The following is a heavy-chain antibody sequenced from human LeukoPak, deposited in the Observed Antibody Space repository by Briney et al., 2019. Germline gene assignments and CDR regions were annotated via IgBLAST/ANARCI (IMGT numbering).Heavy chain of an antibody. CDR2: ISGSGAST. CDR3: AKDVGKWESLHFFDY. V-gene: IGHV3-23*01. J-gene: IGHJ4*02. D-gene: IGHD1-26*01. CDR1: GFTLSTNA. Sequence: GGSLRLSCLTSGFTLSTNAMSWVRQAPGKGLEWISGISGSGASTYYADSVKGRFTISRDDSRNTLYLQMNSLRGDDTAVYYCAKDVGKWESLHFFDYWGQGTLVTVSS.